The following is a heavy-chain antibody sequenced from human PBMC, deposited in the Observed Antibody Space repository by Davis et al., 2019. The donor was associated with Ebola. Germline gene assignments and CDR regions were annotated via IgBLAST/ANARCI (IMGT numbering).Heavy chain of an antibody. CDR1: GFTFSSYA. V-gene: IGHV3-30-3*01. CDR3: ASDSNIGYCSSTSCSGNWFDP. CDR2: ISYDGSNK. J-gene: IGHJ5*02. D-gene: IGHD2-2*01. Sequence: PGGSLRLSCAASGFTFSSYAMHWVRQAPGKGLEWVAVISYDGSNKYYADSVKGRFTISRDNSKNTLYLQMNSLRAEDTAVYYCASDSNIGYCSSTSCSGNWFDPWGQGTLVTVSS.